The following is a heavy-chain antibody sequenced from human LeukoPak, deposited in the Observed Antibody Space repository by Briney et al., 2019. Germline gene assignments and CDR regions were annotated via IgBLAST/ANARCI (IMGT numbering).Heavy chain of an antibody. CDR3: ARPRGYGGNWAFDI. Sequence: PGGSLRLSCAASGFTFNSYGMHWVRQDPGKGLEWVSYISSSGSTIYYADSVKGRFTISRDNAKNSLYLQMNSLRAEDTAVYYCARPRGYGGNWAFDIWGQGTMVTVSS. V-gene: IGHV3-48*04. J-gene: IGHJ3*02. CDR2: ISSSGSTI. D-gene: IGHD4-23*01. CDR1: GFTFNSYG.